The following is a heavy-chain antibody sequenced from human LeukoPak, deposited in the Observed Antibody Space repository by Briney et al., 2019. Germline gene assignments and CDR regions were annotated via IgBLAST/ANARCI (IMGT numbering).Heavy chain of an antibody. CDR3: ARGKVVPAAIFFLYYYYMDV. D-gene: IGHD2-2*01. J-gene: IGHJ6*03. CDR1: GGTFSSYA. Sequence: SVKVSFKASGGTFSSYAISWVRQAPGQGLEWMGGIIPIFGTANYAQKFQGRVTITTDESTSTAYMELSSLRSEDTAVYYCARGKVVPAAIFFLYYYYMDVWGKGTTVTVSS. V-gene: IGHV1-69*05. CDR2: IIPIFGTA.